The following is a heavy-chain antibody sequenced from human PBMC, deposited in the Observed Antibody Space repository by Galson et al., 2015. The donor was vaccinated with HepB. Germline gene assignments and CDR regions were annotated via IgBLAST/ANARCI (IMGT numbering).Heavy chain of an antibody. D-gene: IGHD3-10*01. V-gene: IGHV3-74*01. J-gene: IGHJ6*02. CDR3: ARGSQRKYYYYGMDV. CDR1: GFTFSSYA. Sequence: SLRLSCAASGFTFSSYAMSWVRQAPGKGLEWVSAISDGSSTSYADSVKGRFTISRDNAKNTLYLQMNSLRAEDTAVYYCARGSQRKYYYYGMDVWGQGTTVTVSS. CDR2: ISDGSST.